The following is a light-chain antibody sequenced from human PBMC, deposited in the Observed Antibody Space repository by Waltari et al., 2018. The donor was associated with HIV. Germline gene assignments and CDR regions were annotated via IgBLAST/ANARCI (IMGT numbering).Light chain of an antibody. J-gene: IGKJ5*01. CDR2: AAS. V-gene: IGKV1-9*01. CDR1: QGISSY. CDR3: QQLNGYPFT. Sequence: DIQLTQSPSFLSASVGDRVSITCRASQGISSYLALYQQKPGKAPNLLIYAASALQSGVPSRFSGSGYGTEFTLTISSLQPEDFATYYCQQLNGYPFTFGQGTRLEIK.